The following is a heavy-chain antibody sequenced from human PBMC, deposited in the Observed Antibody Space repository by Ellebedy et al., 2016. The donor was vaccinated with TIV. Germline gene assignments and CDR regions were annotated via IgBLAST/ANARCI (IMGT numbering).Heavy chain of an antibody. CDR2: MSYDGSNK. CDR1: GFSFKTYG. CDR3: AKDGEADSIGYPTPDY. V-gene: IGHV3-30*18. Sequence: GGSLRLSXAASGFSFKTYGMHWVRQSPGKGLEWVALMSYDGSNKYYRDSVRGRFTISRDNSKNTLYLQMNSLRTGDTAVYYCAKDGEADSIGYPTPDYWGQGTLVTVSS. J-gene: IGHJ4*02. D-gene: IGHD3-22*01.